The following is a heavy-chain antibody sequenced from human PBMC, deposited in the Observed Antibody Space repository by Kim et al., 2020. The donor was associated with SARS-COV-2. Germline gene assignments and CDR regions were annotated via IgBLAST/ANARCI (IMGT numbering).Heavy chain of an antibody. V-gene: IGHV3-66*01. CDR1: GFTVSSNY. Sequence: LSLTCAASGFTVSSNYMSWVRQAPGKGLEWVSVIYSGGSTYYADSVKGRFTISRDNSKNTLYLQMNSLRAEDTAVYYCAREIPLAYCGGDCSPDAFDIWGKGTMVTVSS. CDR3: AREIPLAYCGGDCSPDAFDI. D-gene: IGHD2-21*02. CDR2: IYSGGST. J-gene: IGHJ3*02.